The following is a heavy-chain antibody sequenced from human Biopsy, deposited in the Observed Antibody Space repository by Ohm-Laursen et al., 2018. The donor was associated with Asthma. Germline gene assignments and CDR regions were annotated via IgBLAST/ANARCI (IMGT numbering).Heavy chain of an antibody. CDR1: GFTFSNYG. Sequence: SLTLSCTSSGFTFSNYGIHWVRQATRKGLDWVAVILFDGSNKNYTDSVKARFTTSRDNTRNTLHLQMNSLRAEDTAVYYCAKDVFPGWELRRGPDYWGQGTLVTVSS. D-gene: IGHD1-26*01. J-gene: IGHJ4*02. V-gene: IGHV3-30*18. CDR3: AKDVFPGWELRRGPDY. CDR2: ILFDGSNK.